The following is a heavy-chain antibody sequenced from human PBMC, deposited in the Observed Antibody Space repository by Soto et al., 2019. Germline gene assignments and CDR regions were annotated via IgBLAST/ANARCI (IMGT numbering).Heavy chain of an antibody. CDR2: ISYDGSNK. D-gene: IGHD6-19*01. J-gene: IGHJ4*02. CDR3: AKGGYSSGWYFGY. CDR1: GFTFSSYG. Sequence: QVQLVESGGGVVQPGRSLRLSCAASGFTFSSYGMHWVRQAPGKGLEWVAVISYDGSNKYYADSVKGRFTISRDNSKNTLYLQMNSLRAEDTAVYYYAKGGYSSGWYFGYWGQGTLVTVSS. V-gene: IGHV3-30*18.